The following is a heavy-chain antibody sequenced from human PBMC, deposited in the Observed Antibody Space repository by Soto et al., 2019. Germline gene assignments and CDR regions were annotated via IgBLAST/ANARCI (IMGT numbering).Heavy chain of an antibody. Sequence: KVSSEACRVAIDCYARSWAHQSHGQGLEWMGGIIHIYGTANYTQKFQGRVTITADESTSTAYMELSSLRSEDTAVYYCAREGWYGYSSSWDAFAIRGQGTMVTVSS. J-gene: IGHJ3*02. CDR3: AREGWYGYSSSWDAFAI. CDR2: IIHIYGTA. V-gene: IGHV1-69*01. CDR1: RVAIDCYA. D-gene: IGHD6-13*01.